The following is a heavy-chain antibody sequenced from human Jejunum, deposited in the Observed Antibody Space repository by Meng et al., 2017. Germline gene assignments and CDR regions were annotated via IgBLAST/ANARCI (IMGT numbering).Heavy chain of an antibody. CDR3: ARVNWTSSYWYFDL. D-gene: IGHD1-1*01. V-gene: IGHV4-31*01. Sequence: HLQQSGPGLVKPSQTLSLTCTVSGASMSSGNYYWPWIRQHPGKGLEWIGYIYYSGSTYYNPSLQSLVTISIDMSENQFSLKLTSVTAADTAVYYCARVNWTSSYWYFDLWGRGTLVTVSS. CDR1: GASMSSGNYY. J-gene: IGHJ2*01. CDR2: IYYSGST.